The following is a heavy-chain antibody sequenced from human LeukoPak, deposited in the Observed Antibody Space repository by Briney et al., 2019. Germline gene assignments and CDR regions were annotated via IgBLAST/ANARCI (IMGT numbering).Heavy chain of an antibody. CDR2: IYTSGST. CDR1: GGSISSGSYY. J-gene: IGHJ6*03. CDR3: ARNTGGSPDLYYMDV. V-gene: IGHV4-61*02. Sequence: SETLSLTCTVSGGSISSGSYYWRWIRQPAGKGLEWIGRIYTSGSTNYNPSLKLRVTISVDTSKNQFSLKLSSVTAADTAVYYCARNTGGSPDLYYMDVWGKGTTVTVSS. D-gene: IGHD7-27*01.